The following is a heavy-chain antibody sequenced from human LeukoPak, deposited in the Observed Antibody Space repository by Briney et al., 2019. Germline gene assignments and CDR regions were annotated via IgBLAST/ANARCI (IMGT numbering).Heavy chain of an antibody. V-gene: IGHV4-59*08. CDR1: GVSINNFY. Sequence: SETLSLTCTVSGVSINNFYWSWIRQPPGKGLEWVGYIYYSGSSNYNFSLKGRVTISVDTSKNQFSLKLSSVTAEDTAVYYCARQFRSGWSFGLDVWGQGTTVTVSS. CDR2: IYYSGSS. D-gene: IGHD6-19*01. CDR3: ARQFRSGWSFGLDV. J-gene: IGHJ6*02.